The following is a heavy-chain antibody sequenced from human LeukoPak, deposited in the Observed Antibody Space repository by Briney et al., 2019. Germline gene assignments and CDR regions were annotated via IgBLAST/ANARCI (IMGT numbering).Heavy chain of an antibody. J-gene: IGHJ4*02. D-gene: IGHD6-19*01. V-gene: IGHV4-34*01. CDR3: ARHTVAVAGAFDY. CDR2: INHSGST. CDR1: GGSFSGYY. Sequence: PSETLSLTCAVYGGSFSGYYWSWIRQPPGKGLEWIGEINHSGSTNYNPSLKSRVTISVDTSKNQFSLKLSSVTAADTAVYYCARHTVAVAGAFDYWGQGTLVTVSS.